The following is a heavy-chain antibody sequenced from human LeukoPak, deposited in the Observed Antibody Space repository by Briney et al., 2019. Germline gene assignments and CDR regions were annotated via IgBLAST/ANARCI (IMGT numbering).Heavy chain of an antibody. CDR1: GFTFRTYW. CDR2: IESDGSST. J-gene: IGHJ4*02. V-gene: IGHV3-74*01. Sequence: GGSLRLSCAASGFTFRTYWMNGVRQAPGKGLVWVSRIESDGSSTSYADSVKGRFTISRANSKNTLYLQMNSLRAEDTAVYYCAKRSDYGVNSNYFDYWGQGTLVTVSS. D-gene: IGHD4-23*01. CDR3: AKRSDYGVNSNYFDY.